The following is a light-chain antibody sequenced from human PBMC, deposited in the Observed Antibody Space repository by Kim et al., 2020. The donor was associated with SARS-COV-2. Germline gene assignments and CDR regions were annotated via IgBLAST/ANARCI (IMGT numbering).Light chain of an antibody. CDR2: WAS. CDR1: QTVLYNSNNKNY. V-gene: IGKV4-1*01. Sequence: RDTLNCTSSQTVLYNSNNKNYLAWYQQKPGQAPKLLIYWASIRESGVSDRFSGSGSETDFTLTISSLQAEDVAVYYCQQYYSTPPSFGQGTKLEI. CDR3: QQYYSTPPS. J-gene: IGKJ2*03.